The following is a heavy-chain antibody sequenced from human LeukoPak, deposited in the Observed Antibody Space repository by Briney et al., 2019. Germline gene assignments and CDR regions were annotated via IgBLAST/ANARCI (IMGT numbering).Heavy chain of an antibody. Sequence: SETLSLTCTVSGGSISSYYRSWIRQPPGKGLEWIGYIYYSGSTNYNPSLKSRVTISVDTSKNQFSLKLSSVTAADTAVYYCARQGGVAAYYFDYWGQGTLVTVSS. CDR2: IYYSGST. D-gene: IGHD2-15*01. CDR1: GGSISSYY. J-gene: IGHJ4*02. V-gene: IGHV4-59*08. CDR3: ARQGGVAAYYFDY.